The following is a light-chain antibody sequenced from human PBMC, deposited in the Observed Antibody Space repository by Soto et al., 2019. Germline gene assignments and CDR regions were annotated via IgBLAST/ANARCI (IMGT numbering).Light chain of an antibody. V-gene: IGLV1-44*01. CDR1: SSNIGSGGAT. Sequence: QSALTQPPSASGTPGQRVSISCSGSSSNIGSGGATVTWYQQLPGTAPKLVIFSNNQRPSGVPDRFSGSKSGTSASLAISGHQSEDEAAYYCATWDDGLSGWLFGGGTKVTVL. J-gene: IGLJ3*02. CDR2: SNN. CDR3: ATWDDGLSGWL.